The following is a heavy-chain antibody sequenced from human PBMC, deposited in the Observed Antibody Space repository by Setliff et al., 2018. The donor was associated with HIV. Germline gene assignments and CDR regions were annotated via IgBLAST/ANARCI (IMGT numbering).Heavy chain of an antibody. D-gene: IGHD2-21*01. CDR2: INHKGVT. CDR3: SRAQIAAPRPLDY. V-gene: IGHV4-34*08. CDR1: GGTFSGYY. J-gene: IGHJ4*02. Sequence: PSETLSLTCAVYGGTFSGYYWTWIRQSPERGLEWIGEINHKGVTNYSPSLMRRATISVDTSKNQFALRLSSVTAADTARYFCSRAQIAAPRPLDYWGQGTLGTV.